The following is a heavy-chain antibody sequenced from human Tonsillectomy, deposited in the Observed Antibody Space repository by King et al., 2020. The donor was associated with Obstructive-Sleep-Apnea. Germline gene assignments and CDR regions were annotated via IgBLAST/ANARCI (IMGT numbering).Heavy chain of an antibody. V-gene: IGHV3-11*06. CDR3: ASLPYYDFWSGNDY. Sequence: VQLVESGGGLVKPGGSLRLSCAASGFSLSDYYMSWIRQAPGKGLEWISYISTSRSYTNYADSVKGRFTISRDNAKNSLYLQMNSLRVEDTAVYYCASLPYYDFWSGNDYWGQGTLVTVSS. J-gene: IGHJ4*02. CDR1: GFSLSDYY. CDR2: ISTSRSYT. D-gene: IGHD3-3*01.